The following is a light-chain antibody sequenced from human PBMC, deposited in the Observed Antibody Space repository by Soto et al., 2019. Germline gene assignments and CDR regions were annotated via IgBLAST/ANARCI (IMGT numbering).Light chain of an antibody. CDR3: AAWDDSLSGFFV. CDR1: SPNIKSNY. CDR2: RND. Sequence: QSVLTQPPSASGTPGQRVTISCSGSSPNIKSNYVYWYQHLPGAAPKLLIYRNDQRPSGVPDRFSGSKSGTSASLAISGLRSEDEADYYCAAWDDSLSGFFVFGTGTKVTVL. V-gene: IGLV1-47*01. J-gene: IGLJ1*01.